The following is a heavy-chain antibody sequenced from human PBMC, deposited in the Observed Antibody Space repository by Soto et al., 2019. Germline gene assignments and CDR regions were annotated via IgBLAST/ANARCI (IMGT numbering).Heavy chain of an antibody. CDR3: ARHRSLIRYFDF. J-gene: IGHJ4*01. D-gene: IGHD2-8*01. CDR1: GFTFNNYG. V-gene: IGHV3-33*01. Sequence: GGSLRLSCVASGFTFNNYGMHWVRQAPGKGLEWVAVIWFDGSNRYYADSVKGRFSISRGDSTNTLYLQMNSLRVEDTAVYYCARHRSLIRYFDFWGHGTLVTVSS. CDR2: IWFDGSNR.